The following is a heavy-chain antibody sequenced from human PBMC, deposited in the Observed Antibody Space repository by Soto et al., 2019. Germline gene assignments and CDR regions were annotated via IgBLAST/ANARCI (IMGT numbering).Heavy chain of an antibody. CDR2: IYYSGST. J-gene: IGHJ4*02. CDR3: ARGEAAMVYFDY. Sequence: SETLSLTCTVSGGSISSSSYYWGWIRQPPGKGLEWIGSIYYSGSTYYNPSLKSRVTISVDTSKNQFSLKLSSVTAADTAVYYCARGEAAMVYFDYWGQGTLVTVSS. V-gene: IGHV4-39*07. CDR1: GGSISSSSYY. D-gene: IGHD2-2*01.